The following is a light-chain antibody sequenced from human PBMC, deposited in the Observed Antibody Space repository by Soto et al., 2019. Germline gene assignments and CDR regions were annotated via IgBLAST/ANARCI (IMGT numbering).Light chain of an antibody. V-gene: IGLV2-14*03. Sequence: QSVLPQPASVSGSPGQSITISCTGTSSDVGGYNYVSWYQQHPGKAPKLMIYDATNRPSGVSNRFSGSKSGYTASLTISGLQAEDEADYYCSSYTSSSTYVFGTGTKVTVL. CDR1: SSDVGGYNY. J-gene: IGLJ1*01. CDR2: DAT. CDR3: SSYTSSSTYV.